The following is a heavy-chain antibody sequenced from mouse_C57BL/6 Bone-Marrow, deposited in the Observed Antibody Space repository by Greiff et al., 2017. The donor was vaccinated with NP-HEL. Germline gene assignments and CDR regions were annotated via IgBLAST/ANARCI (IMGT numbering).Heavy chain of an antibody. CDR2: IDPETGGT. D-gene: IGHD1-1*01. CDR1: GYTFTDYE. V-gene: IGHV1-15*01. CDR3: TTFITTVVTHYFDY. J-gene: IGHJ2*01. Sequence: VQLQQSGAELVRPGASVTLSCKASGYTFTDYEMHWVKQTPVHGLEWIGAIDPETGGTAYNQKFKGKAILTADKSSSTAYMELRSLTSEDSAVYYCTTFITTVVTHYFDYWGQGTTLTVSS.